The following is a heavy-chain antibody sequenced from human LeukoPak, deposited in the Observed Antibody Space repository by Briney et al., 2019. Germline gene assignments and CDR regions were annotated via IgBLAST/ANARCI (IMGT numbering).Heavy chain of an antibody. CDR2: IWYDGSNK. V-gene: IGHV3-33*06. CDR3: AKEKFQSAFDY. Sequence: PGRSLRLSCAASGFTFSSYAMHWVRRAPGKGLEWVAVIWYDGSNKYYADSVKGRFTISRDNSKNTLYLQMNSLRAEDTAVYYCAKEKFQSAFDYWGQGTLVTVSS. CDR1: GFTFSSYA. J-gene: IGHJ4*02.